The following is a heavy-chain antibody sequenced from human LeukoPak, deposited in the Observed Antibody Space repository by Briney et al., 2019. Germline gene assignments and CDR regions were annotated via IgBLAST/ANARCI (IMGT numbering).Heavy chain of an antibody. J-gene: IGHJ4*02. V-gene: IGHV3-48*04. CDR1: GFTFSSYS. CDR3: AKDGSGSYYKRPPSIDY. CDR2: ISSSSSTI. Sequence: GGSLRLSCAASGFTFSSYSMNWVRQAPGKGLEWVSYISSSSSTIYYADSVKGRFTISRDNAKNSLYLQMNSLRAEDTAVYYCAKDGSGSYYKRPPSIDYWGQGTLVTVS. D-gene: IGHD3-10*01.